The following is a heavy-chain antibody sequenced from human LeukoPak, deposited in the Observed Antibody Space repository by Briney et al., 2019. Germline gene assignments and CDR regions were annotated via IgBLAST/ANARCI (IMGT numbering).Heavy chain of an antibody. CDR2: ISYDGSNK. CDR3: AQEDATTGFQH. CDR1: GFTFRSYA. J-gene: IGHJ1*01. D-gene: IGHD4-11*01. V-gene: IGHV3-30-3*01. Sequence: GGSLRLSCAASGFTFRSYAFHWVRQAPGKGLDWMAFISYDGSNKYYADSVNGRLTISRDNSKNTLYLQINSLRAEDTAVYYCAQEDATTGFQHEGQGTLIIVTA.